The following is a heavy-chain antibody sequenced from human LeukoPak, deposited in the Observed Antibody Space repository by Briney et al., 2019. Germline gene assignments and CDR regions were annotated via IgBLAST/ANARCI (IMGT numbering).Heavy chain of an antibody. Sequence: PSETLSLTCTVSGGSISSYYWRGPRLFAEKGVECLVRNYSSGSTNYNPTLKSRVTMSVDTSKNQFSLKLSSVTAADTAVYYCARVWGYSYGYALDYWGQGTLVTVSS. V-gene: IGHV4-4*07. CDR1: GGSISSYY. J-gene: IGHJ4*02. CDR3: ARVWGYSYGYALDY. D-gene: IGHD5-18*01. CDR2: NYSSGST.